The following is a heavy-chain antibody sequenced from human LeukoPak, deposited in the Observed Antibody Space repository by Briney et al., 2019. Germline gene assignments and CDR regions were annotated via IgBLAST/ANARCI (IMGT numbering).Heavy chain of an antibody. D-gene: IGHD4-11*01. CDR2: ISYSGST. CDR1: GGSVSSTSYY. V-gene: IGHV4-39*01. Sequence: SETLSLTCTVSGGSVSSTSYYWGWIRQPPGKGLEWIGSISYSGSTYYNPSLKSRVTMSVDTSKNQFSLKLSSVTAADTAVYYCARTTVYWGQGTLVTVSS. J-gene: IGHJ4*02. CDR3: ARTTVY.